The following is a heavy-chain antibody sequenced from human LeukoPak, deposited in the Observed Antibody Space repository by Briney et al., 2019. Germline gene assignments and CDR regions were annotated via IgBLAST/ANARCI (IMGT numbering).Heavy chain of an antibody. J-gene: IGHJ4*02. CDR2: INAGNGNT. D-gene: IGHD6-13*01. Sequence: GASVKVSCKASGGTFSSYAISWVRQAPGQRLEWMGWINAGNGNTKYSQKFQGRVTITRDTSANTAYMELSSLTSEDTAVYHCARGAAEGLDYWGQGILVTVSS. CDR3: ARGAAEGLDY. V-gene: IGHV1-3*01. CDR1: GGTFSSYA.